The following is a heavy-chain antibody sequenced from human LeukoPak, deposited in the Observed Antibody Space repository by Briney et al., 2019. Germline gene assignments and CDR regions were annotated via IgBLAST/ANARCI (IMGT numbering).Heavy chain of an antibody. CDR2: ISAYNGNT. Sequence: ASVKVSCKASGCTFSSYGISWVRPAPGQGREWVGWISAYNGNTNYAQKFQGRVTMTTDTSTSTAYMELRSLRSDDTAVYYCARALARLSAGTGSPFDYWGQGTLVTVSS. D-gene: IGHD6-13*01. V-gene: IGHV1-18*01. CDR3: ARALARLSAGTGSPFDY. CDR1: GCTFSSYG. J-gene: IGHJ4*02.